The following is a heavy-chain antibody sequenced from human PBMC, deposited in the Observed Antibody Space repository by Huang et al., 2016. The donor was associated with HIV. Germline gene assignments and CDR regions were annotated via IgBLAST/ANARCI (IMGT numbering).Heavy chain of an antibody. Sequence: QVQLVQSGGEVKKPGASVKVSCKASDYTFTSYGISWVRQAPGQGLEWRGWVSTNNGDTNYAQKVQGRVTMTTDTSTSTAYMELRSLRSDDTAVYYCGGSSGYWSFDYWGQGTLVTVSS. CDR2: VSTNNGDT. CDR1: DYTFTSYG. D-gene: IGHD3-22*01. CDR3: GGSSGYWSFDY. J-gene: IGHJ4*02. V-gene: IGHV1-18*04.